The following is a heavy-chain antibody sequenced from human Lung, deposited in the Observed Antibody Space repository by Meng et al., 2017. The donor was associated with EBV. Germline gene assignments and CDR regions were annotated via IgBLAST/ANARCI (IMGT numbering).Heavy chain of an antibody. Sequence: QVKGTESGEGLVKPSGTLSLTCGVSGASVSSDTWWTWVRQSPGKGLEWIGEIFHSGSTAYNPSLKSRVTISLDKSNNQFSLKLNSVTAADTAVYYCARIGVAASWDYWGQGTLVTVSS. V-gene: IGHV4-4*02. CDR3: ARIGVAASWDY. CDR2: IFHSGST. D-gene: IGHD6-19*01. CDR1: GASVSSDTW. J-gene: IGHJ4*02.